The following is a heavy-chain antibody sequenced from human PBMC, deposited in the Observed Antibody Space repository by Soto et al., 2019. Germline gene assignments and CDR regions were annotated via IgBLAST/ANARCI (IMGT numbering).Heavy chain of an antibody. CDR3: AADPLRFLEWLLYPPYYYYGADV. CDR1: GFTFTSSA. D-gene: IGHD3-3*01. V-gene: IGHV1-58*01. J-gene: IGHJ6*02. CDR2: IVVGSGNT. Sequence: GASVKVSCKTSGFTFTSSAVQWVRQARGQRLEWIGWIVVGSGNTNYAQKFQERVTITRDMSTSTAYMELSSLRSEDTAVYYCAADPLRFLEWLLYPPYYYYGADVWGQGTTVTVSS.